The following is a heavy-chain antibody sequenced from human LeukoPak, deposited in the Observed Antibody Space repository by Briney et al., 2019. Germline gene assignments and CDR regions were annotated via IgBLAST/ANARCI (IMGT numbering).Heavy chain of an antibody. CDR1: GFTFSSCA. CDR3: AKGGIATTGLEN. Sequence: GGSLRLSCAASGFTFSSCAMSWVRQAPGKGLGWVSSIPNSGANRNYADSVKGRFTISRDNSKNTLYLQMNSLEAEDTAVYYCAKGGIATTGLENWGQGTLVTVSS. V-gene: IGHV3-23*01. D-gene: IGHD6-13*01. J-gene: IGHJ4*02. CDR2: IPNSGANR.